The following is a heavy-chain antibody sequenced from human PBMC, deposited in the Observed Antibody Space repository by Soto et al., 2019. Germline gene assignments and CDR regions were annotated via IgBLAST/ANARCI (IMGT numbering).Heavy chain of an antibody. Sequence: GGSLRLSCAASGFTFSSCDMHWVRQATGKGLEWVSAIGTAGDTYYPGSVKGRFTISRENAKNSLYLQMNSLRAGDTAVYYCARGHSIAAAGILFDPWGQGTLVTVSS. CDR1: GFTFSSCD. CDR2: IGTAGDT. D-gene: IGHD6-13*01. J-gene: IGHJ5*02. CDR3: ARGHSIAAAGILFDP. V-gene: IGHV3-13*01.